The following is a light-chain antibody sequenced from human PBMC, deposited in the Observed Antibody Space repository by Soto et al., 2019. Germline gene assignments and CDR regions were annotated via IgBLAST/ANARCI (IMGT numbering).Light chain of an antibody. CDR2: DAS. CDR1: QSVSSY. J-gene: IGKJ5*01. V-gene: IGKV3-11*01. CDR3: QQRSNWPPIT. Sequence: EIVLTQSPATLSLSPGERAALSCRASQSVSSYLAWYQQKPGQAPRLLIYDASNRATGIPARFSGSGSGTDFTLTICILVPEDFAVYYCQQRSNWPPITFGQGTRLEIK.